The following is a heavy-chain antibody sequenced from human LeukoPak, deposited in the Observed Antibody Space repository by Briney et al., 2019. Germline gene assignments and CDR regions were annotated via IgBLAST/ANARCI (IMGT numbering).Heavy chain of an antibody. D-gene: IGHD3-22*01. J-gene: IGHJ4*02. CDR2: ISSSSSYI. V-gene: IGHV3-21*01. CDR1: GFTFSGYS. Sequence: GGSLRLSCAASGFTFSGYSMNWVRQAPGKGLEWVSSISSSSSYIYYANSVKGRFTISRDNAKNSLYLQMNSLRAEDTAVYYCARSDSSGYYHFDYWGQGTLVTVSS. CDR3: ARSDSSGYYHFDY.